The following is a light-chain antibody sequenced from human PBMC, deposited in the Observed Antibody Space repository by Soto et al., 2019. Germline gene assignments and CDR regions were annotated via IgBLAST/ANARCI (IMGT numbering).Light chain of an antibody. Sequence: QSALTQPRSVSGSPGQSVTISCTGTSSDVGDYKHVSWYQQHPGKAPKVMIHDVSKRPSGVPDRFSGSKSGNTASLTISGLQAEDEADYHCCSYAGNYGAFGGGTKLTVL. V-gene: IGLV2-11*01. CDR1: SSDVGDYKH. CDR2: DVS. J-gene: IGLJ2*01. CDR3: CSYAGNYGA.